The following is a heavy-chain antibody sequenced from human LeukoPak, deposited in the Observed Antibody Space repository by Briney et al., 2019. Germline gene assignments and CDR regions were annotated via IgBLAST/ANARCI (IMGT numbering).Heavy chain of an antibody. Sequence: SQTLSLTCAISGDSVSSNSAAWNWIRQSPSRGLEWLGRTYYRSKWYNDYAVSVKSRITINPDTSKNQFSLQLNSVTPEDTAVYYCARAFYDPWLPDWAPFDYWGQGTLVTVSS. J-gene: IGHJ4*02. V-gene: IGHV6-1*01. CDR3: ARAFYDPWLPDWAPFDY. CDR2: TYYRSKWYN. CDR1: GDSVSSNSAA. D-gene: IGHD3-3*01.